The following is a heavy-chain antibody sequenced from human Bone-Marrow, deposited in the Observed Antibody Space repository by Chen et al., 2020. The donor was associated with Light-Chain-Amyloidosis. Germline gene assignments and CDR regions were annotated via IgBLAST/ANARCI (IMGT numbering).Heavy chain of an antibody. CDR3: ARGRRVYARNLYNWFDP. V-gene: IGHV4-34*01. CDR2: INHSGST. J-gene: IGHJ5*02. D-gene: IGHD2-8*01. Sequence: QVQLQQWGAGLLKPSETLSLTCAVYGGSFSGYYWSWIRQPPGKGLEWIGEINHSGSTNYNPSLKSRVTISVDTSKNQFSLKLSSVTAADTAVYYCARGRRVYARNLYNWFDPWGQGTLVTVSS. CDR1: GGSFSGYY.